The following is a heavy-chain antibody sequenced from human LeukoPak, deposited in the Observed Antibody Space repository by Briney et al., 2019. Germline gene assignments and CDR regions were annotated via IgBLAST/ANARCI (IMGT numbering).Heavy chain of an antibody. J-gene: IGHJ4*02. V-gene: IGHV4-59*01. Sequence: SETLSLTCTVSGGSISIYYWSWIRQPPGKGLEWMGYIYYSGSTNYNPSLKSRVTISVDTPKNQFSLKLSSVTAADTAVYYCARAYSSGWYADYFDYWGQGTLVTVSS. CDR2: IYYSGST. D-gene: IGHD6-19*01. CDR3: ARAYSSGWYADYFDY. CDR1: GGSISIYY.